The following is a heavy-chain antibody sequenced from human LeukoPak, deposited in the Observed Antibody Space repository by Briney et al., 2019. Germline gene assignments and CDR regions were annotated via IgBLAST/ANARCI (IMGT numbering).Heavy chain of an antibody. V-gene: IGHV4-34*01. Sequence: SETLSLTCAVYVGSFSGYYWSWIRQPPGKGLEWIGEINHSGSTNYNPSLKSRVTISVDTSKNQFSLKLSSVTAADTAVYYCALGGYSSGYYLYFDYWGQGTLVTVSS. CDR3: ALGGYSSGYYLYFDY. CDR1: VGSFSGYY. CDR2: INHSGST. D-gene: IGHD3-22*01. J-gene: IGHJ4*02.